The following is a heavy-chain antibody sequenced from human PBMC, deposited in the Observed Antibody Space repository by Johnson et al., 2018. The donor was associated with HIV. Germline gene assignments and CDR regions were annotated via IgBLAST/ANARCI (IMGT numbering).Heavy chain of an antibody. CDR2: ISYDGSKK. CDR3: ARGLSSWSFDAFDI. Sequence: QVQLVESGGGVVQPGRSLRLACAASGLTFSSFGMHWVRQAPGKGLEWVAVISYDGSKKYYADSVKGRFTISRDNSKNTMYLQMNSLRAEDTAVYYCARGLSSWSFDAFDIWGQGTMVTVSS. CDR1: GLTFSSFG. D-gene: IGHD6-13*01. V-gene: IGHV3-30*03. J-gene: IGHJ3*02.